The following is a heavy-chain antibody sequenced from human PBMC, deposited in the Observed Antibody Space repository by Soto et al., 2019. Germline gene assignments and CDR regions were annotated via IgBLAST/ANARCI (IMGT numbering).Heavy chain of an antibody. CDR2: ISLYSDGT. V-gene: IGHV1-18*01. J-gene: IGHJ5*02. Sequence: EASVKVSCKTSGYTFSNYGITWVRQAPGQPLEWLGWISLYSDGTNYAQKFQGRFSXTXXTXXTXAXIELRSLRSDDTAVYYCARVVPGAEAWFGPWGQGTLVTVS. CDR3: ARVVPGAEAWFGP. CDR1: GYTFSNYG. D-gene: IGHD2-2*01.